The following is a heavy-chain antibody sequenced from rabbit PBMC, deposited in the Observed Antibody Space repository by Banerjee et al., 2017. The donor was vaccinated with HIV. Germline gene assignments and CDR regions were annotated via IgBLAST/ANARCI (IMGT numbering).Heavy chain of an antibody. Sequence: QEQLVESGGGLVQPGGSLKLSCKASGFDFSSYGVSWVRQAPGKGLEWIGIIYAGKGSTDYASWVNGRFTISSDNAQNTVDLQMNSLTAADTATYFCARGQVGVTYSFDLWGPGTLVTVS. D-gene: IGHD5-1*01. CDR3: ARGQVGVTYSFDL. CDR2: IYAGKGST. CDR1: GFDFSSYG. V-gene: IGHV1S47*01. J-gene: IGHJ4*01.